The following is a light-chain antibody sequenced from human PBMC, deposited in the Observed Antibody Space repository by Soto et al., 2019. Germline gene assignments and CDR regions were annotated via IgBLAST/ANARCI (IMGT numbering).Light chain of an antibody. CDR1: QSISSY. Sequence: DIQMTQSPSSLSASVGDRVIITCRASQSISSYLSWYQQKPGKAPKLLIYAASSLQSGVPSRFSGSGSGTDFTLTISSLQPEDFAAYSCQQSYSTPSIAFGQVKSLEL. J-gene: IGKJ5*01. CDR2: AAS. CDR3: QQSYSTPSIA. V-gene: IGKV1-39*01.